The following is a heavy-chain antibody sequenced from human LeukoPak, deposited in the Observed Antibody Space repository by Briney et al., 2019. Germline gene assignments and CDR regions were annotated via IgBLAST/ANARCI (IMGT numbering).Heavy chain of an antibody. V-gene: IGHV4-59*01. J-gene: IGHJ5*02. Sequence: PSETPSLTCTVSGGSISNYYWSWIRQSPVKGLEWIGFIYYSGSTNYNPSLKSRVTISVDTSKNQFSLKLSSVTAADTAVYYCARARRWNAAVEGWWFDPWGQGTLVTVSS. CDR3: ARARRWNAAVEGWWFDP. CDR1: GGSISNYY. CDR2: IYYSGST. D-gene: IGHD1-1*01.